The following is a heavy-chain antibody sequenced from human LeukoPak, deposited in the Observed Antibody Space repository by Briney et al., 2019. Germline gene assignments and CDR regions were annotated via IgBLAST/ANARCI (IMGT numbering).Heavy chain of an antibody. Sequence: PGGFLRLSCAASGLTFSSYAMSWVRQAPGKGLEWVSTISGSGGSTYYADSVKGRFTISRDNSKNTLYLQMNSLRAEDTAVYYCARHSSGYPYYFDYWGQGTLVTVSS. J-gene: IGHJ4*02. V-gene: IGHV3-23*01. CDR1: GLTFSSYA. D-gene: IGHD3-22*01. CDR2: ISGSGGST. CDR3: ARHSSGYPYYFDY.